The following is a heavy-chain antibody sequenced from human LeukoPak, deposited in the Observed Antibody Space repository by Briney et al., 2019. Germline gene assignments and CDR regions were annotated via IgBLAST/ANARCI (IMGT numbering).Heavy chain of an antibody. CDR2: INVRGDAT. Sequence: GGSLRLSCAASGFTFSSYAMSWVRQAPGKGLEWVSAINVRGDATFYAESVRGRFTISRDNSKNTLYLQMNSLGAEDTALYYCAKDYRYGSAWGPGTLVVVSS. CDR3: AKDYRYGSA. D-gene: IGHD6-19*01. J-gene: IGHJ5*02. CDR1: GFTFSSYA. V-gene: IGHV3-23*01.